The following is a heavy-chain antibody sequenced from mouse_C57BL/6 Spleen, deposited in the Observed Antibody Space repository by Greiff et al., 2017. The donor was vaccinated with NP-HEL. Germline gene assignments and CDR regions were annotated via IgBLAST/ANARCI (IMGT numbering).Heavy chain of an antibody. D-gene: IGHD2-3*01. CDR1: GYTFTGYW. CDR2: ILPASGGT. J-gene: IGHJ4*01. CDR3: ARWGDGYYEAMDY. V-gene: IGHV1-9*01. Sequence: VQLQQSGAELMKPGASVKLSCKATGYTFTGYWIEWVKQRPGHGLEWIGEILPASGGTNYTEKFKGKATFTADTSSNTAYMQLSSLTTEDSAVYYCARWGDGYYEAMDYWGQGTSVTVSS.